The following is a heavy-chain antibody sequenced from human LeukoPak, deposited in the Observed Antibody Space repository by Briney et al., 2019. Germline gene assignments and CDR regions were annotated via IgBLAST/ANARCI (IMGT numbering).Heavy chain of an antibody. Sequence: GGSLRLSCAASVFPLSVNWMHWVRQAPGKGLVWVSRINSDGSTTSYADSVKGRFTISRDNAKNTLYLQMSSLRAEDTAVYYCARGAGYSSSSDYWGQGTPVTVSS. CDR1: VFPLSVNW. CDR3: ARGAGYSSSSDY. D-gene: IGHD6-6*01. J-gene: IGHJ4*02. V-gene: IGHV3-74*01. CDR2: INSDGSTT.